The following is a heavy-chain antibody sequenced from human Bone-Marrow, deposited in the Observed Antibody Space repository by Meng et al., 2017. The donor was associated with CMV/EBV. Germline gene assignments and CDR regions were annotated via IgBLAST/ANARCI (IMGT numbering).Heavy chain of an antibody. J-gene: IGHJ5*02. Sequence: SVKVSCKASGGTFSSYAISWVRQAPGQGLEWMGGIIPILGIANYAQKFQGRVTITADKSTSTAYMELSSLRSEDTAVYYCARYYDFWSGYLNWFDPWGQGTLVTVSS. V-gene: IGHV1-69*10. CDR3: ARYYDFWSGYLNWFDP. CDR2: IIPILGIA. CDR1: GGTFSSYA. D-gene: IGHD3-3*01.